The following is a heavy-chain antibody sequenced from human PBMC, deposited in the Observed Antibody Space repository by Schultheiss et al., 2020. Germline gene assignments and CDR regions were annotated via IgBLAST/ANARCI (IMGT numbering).Heavy chain of an antibody. CDR1: GGSISSGSYY. J-gene: IGHJ4*02. V-gene: IGHV4-61*02. CDR2: IYTSGST. CDR3: ARGPGQWLNYYFDY. D-gene: IGHD6-19*01. Sequence: SETLSLTCTVSGGSISSGSYYWSWIRQPAGKGLEWIGRIYTSGSTNYNPSLKSRVTISVDRSKNQFSLKLSSVTAADTAVYYCARGPGQWLNYYFDYWGQGTLVTVSS.